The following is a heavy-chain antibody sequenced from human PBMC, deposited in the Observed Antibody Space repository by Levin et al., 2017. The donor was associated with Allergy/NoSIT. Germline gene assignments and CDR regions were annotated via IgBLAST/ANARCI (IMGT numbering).Heavy chain of an antibody. Sequence: GASVKDSCAASGFSVSTHYMTWVRQGPGKGLECVSVIYDDGSTYYTDSVRGRFTISRDNSKNTLSLQMNSLRDDDTAVYYCTKGHYSGVYQWGQGTLVTVSS. J-gene: IGHJ4*02. CDR1: GFSVSTHY. V-gene: IGHV3-53*01. CDR3: TKGHYSGVYQ. CDR2: IYDDGST. D-gene: IGHD2-2*01.